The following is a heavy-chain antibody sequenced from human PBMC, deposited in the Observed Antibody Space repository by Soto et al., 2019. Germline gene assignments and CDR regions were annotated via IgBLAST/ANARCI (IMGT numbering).Heavy chain of an antibody. V-gene: IGHV4-59*08. Sequence: SETLSLTCSVSGDSITTYYWNWIRQPPGKGLEWIGYFYYSGGTNYNPSLKSRITISADTSKNQIFLKLSSVTAADTAVYYCARHLFSDDWGQETTVTVSS. CDR1: GDSITTYY. J-gene: IGHJ6*02. D-gene: IGHD2-21*01. CDR2: FYYSGGT. CDR3: ARHLFSDD.